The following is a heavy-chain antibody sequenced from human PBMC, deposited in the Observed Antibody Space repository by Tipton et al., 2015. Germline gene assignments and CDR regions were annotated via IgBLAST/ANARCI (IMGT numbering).Heavy chain of an antibody. J-gene: IGHJ4*02. Sequence: SLRLSCAASGFIFNDHAMHWVRQAPGKGLEWVSSISWNSGIIAYADSVKGRFTISGDNAKKSLYLLMNSLRTEDTALYYCVRDQGIVTGSYRGFDFWGQGTLVTVSS. D-gene: IGHD2-21*02. CDR3: VRDQGIVTGSYRGFDF. CDR2: ISWNSGII. CDR1: GFIFNDHA. V-gene: IGHV3-9*01.